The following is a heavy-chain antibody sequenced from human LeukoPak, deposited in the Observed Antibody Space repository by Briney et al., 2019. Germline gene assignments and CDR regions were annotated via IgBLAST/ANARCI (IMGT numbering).Heavy chain of an antibody. CDR3: ARDDRGIAVAGTGAFDY. V-gene: IGHV4-39*07. J-gene: IGHJ4*02. D-gene: IGHD6-19*01. Sequence: PSETLSLTCTVSGGSISSSSYYWGWIRQPPGKGLEWIGSIYYSGSTYYNPSLKSRVTISVDTSKNQFSLKLSSVTAADTAVYYCARDDRGIAVAGTGAFDYWGQGTLVTVSS. CDR2: IYYSGST. CDR1: GGSISSSSYY.